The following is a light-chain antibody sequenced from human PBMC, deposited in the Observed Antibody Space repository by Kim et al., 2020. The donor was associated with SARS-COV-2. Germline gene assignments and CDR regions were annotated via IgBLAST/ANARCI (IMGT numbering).Light chain of an antibody. J-gene: IGLJ2*01. CDR1: SGSIASHY. Sequence: NFMLTQPHSVSESPGKTVTISCTRSSGSIASHYVQWYQQRPGSAPTTLIYEDNQRPSGVPDRFSGSIDSSSNSASLTISGLKTEDEADYYCQSYDRSNQVFGGGTQLTVL. CDR3: QSYDRSNQV. V-gene: IGLV6-57*04. CDR2: EDN.